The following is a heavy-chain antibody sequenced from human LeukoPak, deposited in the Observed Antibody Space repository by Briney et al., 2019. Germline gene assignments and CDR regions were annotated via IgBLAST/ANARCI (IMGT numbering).Heavy chain of an antibody. V-gene: IGHV4-59*01. J-gene: IGHJ5*02. CDR3: ARDRRYQLLSTNWFDP. D-gene: IGHD2-2*01. CDR1: GGSISGYY. Sequence: PSETLSLTCTVSGGSISGYYWSWIRQPPGKGLEWIAYIYYNGISNYNPSLKSRVIISVDSSKNQFSLKLTSVTAADTAVYYCARDRRYQLLSTNWFDPWGQGTLVTVSS. CDR2: IYYNGIS.